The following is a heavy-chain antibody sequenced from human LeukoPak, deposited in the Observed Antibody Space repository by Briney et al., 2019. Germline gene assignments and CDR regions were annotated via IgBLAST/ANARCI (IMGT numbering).Heavy chain of an antibody. CDR3: AREWQGGIAAAGTRIEGDY. J-gene: IGHJ4*02. V-gene: IGHV3-7*01. CDR2: IKQVGSGK. D-gene: IGHD6-13*01. CDR1: GFSVSGYW. Sequence: GGSLRLSCAVSGFSVSGYWMTWVRQAPGKGLEWVANIKQVGSGKNYVDSVKGRFTISRDNAENSLFLQMNSLRVEDTAVYYCAREWQGGIAAAGTRIEGDYWGQGTLVAVSS.